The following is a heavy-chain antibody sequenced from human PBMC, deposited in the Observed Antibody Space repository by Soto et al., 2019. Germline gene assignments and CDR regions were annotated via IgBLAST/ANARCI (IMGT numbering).Heavy chain of an antibody. V-gene: IGHV4-59*01. CDR3: ARVSYYDFWSGYYEALYYHYYYMDV. CDR1: GGSISSYY. J-gene: IGHJ6*03. D-gene: IGHD3-3*01. Sequence: SETLSLTCTVSGGSISSYYWSWIRQPPGKGLEWIGYIYYSGSTNYNPSLKSRVTISVDTSKNQFSLKLSSVTAADTAVYYCARVSYYDFWSGYYEALYYHYYYMDVWGKGTTFSVS. CDR2: IYYSGST.